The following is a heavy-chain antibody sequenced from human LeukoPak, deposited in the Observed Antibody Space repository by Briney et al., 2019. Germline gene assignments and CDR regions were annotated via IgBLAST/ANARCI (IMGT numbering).Heavy chain of an antibody. Sequence: SETLSLTCAVYGGSFSGYYWSRIRQPPGKGLEWIGEINHSGSTNYNPSLRSRVTISVDTSKNQFSLKLSSVTAADTAVYYCARDSFDYGATSRANVEWFDPWGQGILVTVSS. CDR3: ARDSFDYGATSRANVEWFDP. V-gene: IGHV4-34*01. CDR1: GGSFSGYY. J-gene: IGHJ5*02. CDR2: INHSGST. D-gene: IGHD3-16*01.